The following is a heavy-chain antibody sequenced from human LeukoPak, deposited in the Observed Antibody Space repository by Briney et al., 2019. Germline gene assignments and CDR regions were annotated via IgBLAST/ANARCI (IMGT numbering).Heavy chain of an antibody. CDR1: GFTVTSNW. CDR3: ATVFDL. CDR2: IDDAGSGT. J-gene: IGHJ4*02. Sequence: GGSLRLSCAASGFTVTSNWIHWVRQAPGKGLVWVSRIDDAGSGTSYADSVKGRFTISRDTAKNTVYLQMNSLRVDDTAVYYCATVFDLWGRGTLVTVSS. V-gene: IGHV3-74*01.